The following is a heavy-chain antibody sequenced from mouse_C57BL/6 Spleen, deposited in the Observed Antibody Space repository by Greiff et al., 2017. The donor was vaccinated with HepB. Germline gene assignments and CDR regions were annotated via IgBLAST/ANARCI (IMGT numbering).Heavy chain of an antibody. Sequence: VQLQQSGAELVRPGASVTLSCKASGYTFTDYEMHWVKQTPVHGLEWIGAIDPETGGTAYNQKFKGKAILTADKSSSTAYMELRSLTSEDSAVYYCTREELELGSYWGQGTTLTVSS. CDR2: IDPETGGT. CDR3: TREELELGSY. J-gene: IGHJ2*01. V-gene: IGHV1-15*01. D-gene: IGHD4-1*01. CDR1: GYTFTDYE.